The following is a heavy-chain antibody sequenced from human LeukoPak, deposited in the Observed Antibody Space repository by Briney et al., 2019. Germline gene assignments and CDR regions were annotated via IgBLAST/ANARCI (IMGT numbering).Heavy chain of an antibody. CDR1: GFTFSSYE. CDR3: ARGSYGSGGYYSDYYYYYMDV. J-gene: IGHJ6*03. CDR2: ISSSGSTI. D-gene: IGHD3-10*01. Sequence: GGSLRLSCAASGFTFSSYEMNWVRQAPGKGLEWVSYISSSGSTIYYADSVKGRFTISRDNAKNSLYLQMNSLRAEDTAVYYCARGSYGSGGYYSDYYYYYMDVWGKGTTVTVSS. V-gene: IGHV3-48*03.